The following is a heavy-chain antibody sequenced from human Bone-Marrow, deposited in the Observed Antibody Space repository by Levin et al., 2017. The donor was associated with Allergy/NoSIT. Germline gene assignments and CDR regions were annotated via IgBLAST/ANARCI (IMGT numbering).Heavy chain of an antibody. CDR3: ARRYCSSTNCYALDL. CDR2: IDKSGSYI. V-gene: IGHV3-21*01. CDR1: GFTFSSYA. J-gene: IGHJ3*01. Sequence: VASVKVSCAASGFTFSSYAMNWVRQAPGKGLEWVSSIDKSGSYIYYADSVKGRFTISRDNAKNSLYLQMNSLRAEDTAVYYCARRYCSSTNCYALDLWGHGTMVTVSS. D-gene: IGHD2-2*01.